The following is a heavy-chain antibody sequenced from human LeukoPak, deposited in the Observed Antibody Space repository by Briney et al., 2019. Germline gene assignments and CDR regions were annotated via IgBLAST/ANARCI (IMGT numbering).Heavy chain of an antibody. Sequence: GGSLRLSCAASGFTFSSYAMTWVRQVPGKGLEWVSSISGSGGNAYYADSVKGRFTISRDNSKNTLYLQMNNVGAEDTALYYCAKCMAEPGTCYFDYWGQGTLVTVSS. V-gene: IGHV3-23*01. D-gene: IGHD6-13*01. CDR1: GFTFSSYA. CDR3: AKCMAEPGTCYFDY. CDR2: ISGSGGNA. J-gene: IGHJ4*02.